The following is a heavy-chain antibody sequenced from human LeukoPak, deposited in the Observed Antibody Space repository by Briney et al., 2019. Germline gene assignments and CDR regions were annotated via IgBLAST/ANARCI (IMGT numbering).Heavy chain of an antibody. CDR2: ITPMFGTA. V-gene: IGHV1-69*13. J-gene: IGHJ4*02. CDR3: ARGWLAETTVVTPYNY. Sequence: SVKVSCKASGGTFSSHDISWVRQAPGQGLEWTGGITPMFGTAVYAQKFQGRVTITAVESMSTAYMGLSSLRSEDTAIYYCARGWLAETTVVTPYNYWGQGTLVTVSS. CDR1: GGTFSSHD. D-gene: IGHD4-23*01.